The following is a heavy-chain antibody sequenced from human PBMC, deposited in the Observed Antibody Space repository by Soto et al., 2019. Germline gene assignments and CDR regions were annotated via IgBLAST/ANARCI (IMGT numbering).Heavy chain of an antibody. D-gene: IGHD6-6*01. CDR1: GGTFTNSA. Sequence: SVKVSCKASGGTFTNSAISWVRQAPGQGLEWMGGIMPIFRTPDYAQKFQGRVTITADESTSTVYMELSGLRSDDTAVYYCARDSGRWLQSGSIVFDYWGQGTLVTVSS. CDR3: ARDSGRWLQSGSIVFDY. V-gene: IGHV1-69*13. J-gene: IGHJ4*02. CDR2: IMPIFRTP.